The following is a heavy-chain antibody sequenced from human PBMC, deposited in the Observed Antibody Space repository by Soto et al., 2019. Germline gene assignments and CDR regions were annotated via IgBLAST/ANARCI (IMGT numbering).Heavy chain of an antibody. CDR1: GGTFSSYA. D-gene: IGHD2-8*01. Sequence: QVQLVQSGAEVKKPGSSVKVSCKASGGTFSSYAISWVRQAPGQGLEWMGGIIPIFGTANYAQKFQGRVTITADKATSTAYMELRSLRSEDTAVYYCARGASIVLMVYATPWFDPWGQGTLVTVSS. V-gene: IGHV1-69*06. CDR3: ARGASIVLMVYATPWFDP. J-gene: IGHJ5*02. CDR2: IIPIFGTA.